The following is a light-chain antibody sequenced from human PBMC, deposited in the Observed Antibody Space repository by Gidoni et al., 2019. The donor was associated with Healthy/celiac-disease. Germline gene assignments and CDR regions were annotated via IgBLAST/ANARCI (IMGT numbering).Light chain of an antibody. V-gene: IGKV2-30*01. CDR2: MGP. J-gene: IGKJ2*01. CDR3: MKGTNWPYT. CDR1: QSLVYSAVTTY. Sequence: DVVMTQSPLSLPVTLGQPVSISCRSSQSLVYSAVTTYMNWFQQSQGQSPRPRFTMGPIRDPGAPHRSIGRGPGPDLPLQFSTLDAEDFGVFSCMKGTNWPYTFGQGTKVEIK.